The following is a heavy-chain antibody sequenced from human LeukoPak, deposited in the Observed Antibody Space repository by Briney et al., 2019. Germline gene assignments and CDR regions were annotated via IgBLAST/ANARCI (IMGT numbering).Heavy chain of an antibody. Sequence: GGSLTLSCAASGFTFSSYAMHWVRQAPGKGLEWVAVISYDGSNKYYADSVKGRFTISRDNSKNTLYLQMNSLRAEDTAVYYCAREGTLGVYFDYWGQGTLVTVSS. J-gene: IGHJ4*02. CDR1: GFTFSSYA. V-gene: IGHV3-30-3*01. CDR2: ISYDGSNK. CDR3: AREGTLGVYFDY.